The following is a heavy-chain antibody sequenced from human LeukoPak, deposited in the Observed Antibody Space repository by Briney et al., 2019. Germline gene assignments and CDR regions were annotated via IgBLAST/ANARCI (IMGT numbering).Heavy chain of an antibody. CDR1: GFSFSNEW. CDR3: AREGIDYYDSSGYYITPPFDY. D-gene: IGHD3-22*01. J-gene: IGHJ4*02. V-gene: IGHV3-30*03. Sequence: GGSLRLSCAASGFSFSNEWMNWVRQAPGKGLEWVAVISYDGSNKYYADSVKGRFTISRDNSKNTLYLQMNSLRAEDTAVYYCAREGIDYYDSSGYYITPPFDYWGQGTLVTVSS. CDR2: ISYDGSNK.